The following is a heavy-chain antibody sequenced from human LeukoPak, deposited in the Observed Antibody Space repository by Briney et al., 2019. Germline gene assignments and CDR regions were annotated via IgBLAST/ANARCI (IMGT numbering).Heavy chain of an antibody. J-gene: IGHJ5*02. CDR2: INPSGGNT. Sequence: ASVKVSCKASGYIFTSYYIHWVRQAPGQGLEWMGIINPSGGNTNYAQKFQGRVTMTRDMSTSTVYMELSSLRSEDTAVYYCAGNWFDPWGQGTLVTVSS. CDR1: GYIFTSYY. CDR3: AGNWFDP. V-gene: IGHV1-46*03.